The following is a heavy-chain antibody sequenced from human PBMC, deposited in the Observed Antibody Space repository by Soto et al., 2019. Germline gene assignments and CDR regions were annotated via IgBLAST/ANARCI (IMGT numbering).Heavy chain of an antibody. D-gene: IGHD6-6*01. V-gene: IGHV3-30*18. J-gene: IGHJ4*02. CDR2: MSYAGSYK. CDR3: AKEMYPRTVLDSSSPWGDY. Sequence: GGSLRLSCSVSGFTFSDYGMPWVRQAPGKGLEWVAVMSYAGSYKYYADSVKGRFTISRDLSGNTLFLQMNSLRLEDTAVYFCAKEMYPRTVLDSSSPWGDYWGQGTLVTVSS. CDR1: GFTFSDYG.